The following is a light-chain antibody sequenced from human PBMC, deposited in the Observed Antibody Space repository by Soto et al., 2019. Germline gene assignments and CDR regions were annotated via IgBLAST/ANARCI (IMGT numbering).Light chain of an antibody. J-gene: IGKJ4*01. Sequence: VLIQSPATLSLSPGERATLSCRASQTVSRYLAWFQQKPGQPPRLLIYDASNRATGIPARFSGSGSGTHYTLTISSLEPEDFAVYYCQQRSTWPLLTFGGGTKVVI. V-gene: IGKV3-11*01. CDR3: QQRSTWPLLT. CDR1: QTVSRY. CDR2: DAS.